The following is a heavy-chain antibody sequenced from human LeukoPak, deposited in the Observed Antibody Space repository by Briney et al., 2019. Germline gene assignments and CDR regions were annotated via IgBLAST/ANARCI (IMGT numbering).Heavy chain of an antibody. V-gene: IGHV4-4*07. Sequence: PSETLSLTCTVSGGSISSYYWSWIRQPAGKGLEWIGRIYTSGSTNYNPSLKSRVTMSVDTSKNQFSLKLSSVTAADTAVYYCARDPYYYGPGSYSPLDYWGQGTLVTVSS. CDR3: ARDPYYYGPGSYSPLDY. CDR2: IYTSGST. J-gene: IGHJ4*02. D-gene: IGHD3-10*01. CDR1: GGSISSYY.